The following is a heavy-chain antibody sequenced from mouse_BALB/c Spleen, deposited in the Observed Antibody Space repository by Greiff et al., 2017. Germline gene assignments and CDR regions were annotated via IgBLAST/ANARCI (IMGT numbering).Heavy chain of an antibody. CDR2: ISSGSSTI. D-gene: IGHD2-14*01. CDR3: ARDNRYDAYDFDY. V-gene: IGHV5-17*02. Sequence: EVHLVESGGGLVQPGGSRKLSCAASGFTFSSFGMHWVRQAPEKGLEWVAYISSGSSTIYYADTVKGRFTISRDNPKNTLFLQMTSLRSEDTAMYYCARDNRYDAYDFDYWGQGTTLTVSS. CDR1: GFTFSSFG. J-gene: IGHJ2*01.